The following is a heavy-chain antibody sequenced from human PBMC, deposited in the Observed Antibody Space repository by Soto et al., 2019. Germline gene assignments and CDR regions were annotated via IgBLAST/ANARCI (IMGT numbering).Heavy chain of an antibody. CDR2: IYYSGST. CDR3: ARHDFRGADY. CDR1: GGSISRSSYY. D-gene: IGHD3-10*01. J-gene: IGHJ4*02. Sequence: QLQLQESGPGLVKPSETLSLTCTVSGGSISRSSYYWGWIRQPPGKGLEWIGSIYYSGSTHYNPSLKRRVTISVDTSKNQFSLKLGSVTAADTAVYSCARHDFRGADYWGQGTLVTVSS. V-gene: IGHV4-39*01.